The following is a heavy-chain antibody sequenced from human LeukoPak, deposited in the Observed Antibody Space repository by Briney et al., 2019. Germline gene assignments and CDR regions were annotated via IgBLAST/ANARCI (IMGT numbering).Heavy chain of an antibody. CDR2: INPSGGST. Sequence: ASVKVSCKASGYTFSSHYIHWVRQAPGQGLEWMGFINPSGGSTNYAQKFQGRVTMTRDTSTSTVYMELSSLRSEDTAVYYCARGPSITMVRGGQWYYYMDVWGKGTTVTISS. CDR3: ARGPSITMVRGGQWYYYMDV. J-gene: IGHJ6*03. D-gene: IGHD3-10*01. V-gene: IGHV1-46*01. CDR1: GYTFSSHY.